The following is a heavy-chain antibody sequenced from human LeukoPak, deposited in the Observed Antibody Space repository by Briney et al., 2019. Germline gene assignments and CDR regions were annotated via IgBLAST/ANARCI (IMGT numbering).Heavy chain of an antibody. CDR2: IYPGDSDT. V-gene: IGHV5-51*01. CDR1: GSSFSSYW. D-gene: IGHD2-2*01. Sequence: GESLKISCQGSGSSFSSYWIGWVRQLPGKGLEWMGSIYPGDSDTRYSPSFQGQVTISADKSISTAYLQWSSLKASDTAMYYCARGSSNLNWFDPWGQGTLVTVSS. CDR3: ARGSSNLNWFDP. J-gene: IGHJ5*02.